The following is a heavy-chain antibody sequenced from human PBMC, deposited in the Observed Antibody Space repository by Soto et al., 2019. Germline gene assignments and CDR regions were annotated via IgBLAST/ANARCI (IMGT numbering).Heavy chain of an antibody. CDR2: IIPLFGTT. CDR3: AAELGFGKLSVV. J-gene: IGHJ6*02. CDR1: GDTFKNCV. Sequence: QVQVVQSGVEVRRPGSSVKVSCKASGDTFKNCVISWVRQAPGQGLEWMGGIIPLFGTTDFAQRFQGRLKITTDESTTTAYMELSRLRSEDTATYYCAAELGFGKLSVVWGQGTTVIGSS. V-gene: IGHV1-69*01. D-gene: IGHD3-10*01.